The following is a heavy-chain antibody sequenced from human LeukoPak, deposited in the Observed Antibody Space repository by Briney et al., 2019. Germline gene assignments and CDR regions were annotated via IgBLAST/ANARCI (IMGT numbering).Heavy chain of an antibody. CDR2: TSGSGGSR. J-gene: IGHJ4*02. D-gene: IGHD5-18*01. CDR1: GFTFSSFG. CDR3: ARRPRDTALFPIDY. Sequence: GGTLRLSCAVSGFTFSSFGMSWVRQAPGKGLEWVAGTSGSGGSRYYPDFVKGRITISGDNSKHTLPLEMNGLRAEDTAVYYCARRPRDTALFPIDYWVQGTQV. V-gene: IGHV3-23*01.